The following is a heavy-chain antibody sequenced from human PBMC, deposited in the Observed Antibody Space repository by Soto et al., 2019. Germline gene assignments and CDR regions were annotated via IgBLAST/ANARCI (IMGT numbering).Heavy chain of an antibody. V-gene: IGHV3-23*01. CDR2: VSGSGSDT. Sequence: EVQLLESGGGLVQPGGSLRLSCAASGLTFSSYAMSWVSQATGKGPEWVSDVSGSGSDTYYADSVKGRFTISRDNSKYTLYLLMNSLTAEDTATYYCAKEETSDRNFDYWGQGTLVTVST. J-gene: IGHJ4*02. CDR1: GLTFSSYA. CDR3: AKEETSDRNFDY.